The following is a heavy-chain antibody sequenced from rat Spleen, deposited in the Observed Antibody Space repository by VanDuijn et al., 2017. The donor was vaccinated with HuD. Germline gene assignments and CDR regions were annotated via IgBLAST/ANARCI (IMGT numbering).Heavy chain of an antibody. D-gene: IGHD1-6*01. CDR1: GFTYSNYV. CDR2: LSTGGGNT. CDR3: ARRMYTTDYYDY. Sequence: EVQLVESGGGLVQPGRSLKLSCAASGFTYSNYVMAWVSQAPTKGLEWVASLSTGGGNTYYRDSVKGRFTISRDNATNTLYLQMDSLRSEDTATYYCARRMYTTDYYDYWGQGVMVTVSS. J-gene: IGHJ2*01. V-gene: IGHV5S13*01.